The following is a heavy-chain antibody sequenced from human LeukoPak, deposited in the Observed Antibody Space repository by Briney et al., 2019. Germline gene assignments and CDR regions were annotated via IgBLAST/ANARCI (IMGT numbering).Heavy chain of an antibody. V-gene: IGHV4-30-4*08. CDR3: ARGGYYYGSGSKGNWFDP. D-gene: IGHD3-10*01. CDR1: GGSTSSGDYY. CDR2: IYYSGST. Sequence: NPSETLSLTCSVSGGSTSSGDYYWSWIRQPPGKGLEWIGYIYYSGSTYYNPSLKSRVTISVDTSKNQFSLKLSSVTAADTAVYYCARGGYYYGSGSKGNWFDPWGQGTLVTVSS. J-gene: IGHJ5*02.